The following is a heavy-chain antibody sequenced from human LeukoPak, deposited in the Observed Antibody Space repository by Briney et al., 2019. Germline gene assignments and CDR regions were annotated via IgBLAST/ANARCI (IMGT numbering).Heavy chain of an antibody. CDR2: ISSSATYI. Sequence: PGGSLRLSCAGSGFTFSSYTMNWVRQAPGKGLEWVSSISSSATYIYYADSVRGRFTISRDDAKNSLFLHMNSLRAEDTAVYYCATWYDYGDYVAFEYWGQGTLVTVSS. V-gene: IGHV3-21*01. CDR1: GFTFSSYT. CDR3: ATWYDYGDYVAFEY. J-gene: IGHJ4*02. D-gene: IGHD4-17*01.